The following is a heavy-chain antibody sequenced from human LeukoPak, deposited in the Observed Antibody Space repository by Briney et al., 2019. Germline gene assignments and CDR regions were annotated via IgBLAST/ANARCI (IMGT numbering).Heavy chain of an antibody. J-gene: IGHJ3*02. D-gene: IGHD3-10*01. CDR1: VGSISSSSYY. CDR2: IYYSGST. Sequence: SETLSLTCTVSVGSISSSSYYWGWIRQPPGKGLEWIGSIYYSGSTYYNPSLKSRVTISVDTSKNQFSLKLSSVTAADTAVYYCARRRVGYAFDIWGQGTMVTASS. CDR3: ARRRVGYAFDI. V-gene: IGHV4-39*01.